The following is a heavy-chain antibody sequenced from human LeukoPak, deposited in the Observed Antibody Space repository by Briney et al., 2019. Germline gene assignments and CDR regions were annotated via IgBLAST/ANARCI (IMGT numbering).Heavy chain of an antibody. V-gene: IGHV3-66*01. Sequence: GGSLRLSCAASGFTVSSNYMSWVRQAPGKGLEWVSVIYSGGSTYYADSVKGRFTISRDNSKNTLYLQMNSLRAEDTAVYYCARDDSSGSYYFDYWGQGTLVTVSS. D-gene: IGHD3-22*01. J-gene: IGHJ4*02. CDR3: ARDDSSGSYYFDY. CDR1: GFTVSSNY. CDR2: IYSGGST.